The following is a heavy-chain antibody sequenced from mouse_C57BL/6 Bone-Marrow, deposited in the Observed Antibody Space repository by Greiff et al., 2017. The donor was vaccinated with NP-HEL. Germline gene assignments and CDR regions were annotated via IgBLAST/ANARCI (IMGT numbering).Heavy chain of an antibody. Sequence: QVQLQQPGAELVMPGASVKLSCKASGYTFTSYWMHRVKQRPGQGLEWIGEIDPSDSYTNYNQKFKGKSTLTVDKSSSTAYMQLSSLTSEDSAVYYCAREALFITTVVATPGGFDYWGQGTTLTVSS. CDR3: AREALFITTVVATPGGFDY. CDR1: GYTFTSYW. J-gene: IGHJ2*01. V-gene: IGHV1-69*01. D-gene: IGHD1-1*01. CDR2: IDPSDSYT.